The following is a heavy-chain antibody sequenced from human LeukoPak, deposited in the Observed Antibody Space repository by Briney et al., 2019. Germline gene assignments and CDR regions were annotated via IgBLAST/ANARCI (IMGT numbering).Heavy chain of an antibody. D-gene: IGHD6-13*01. CDR3: ARGSRRAAGALDS. J-gene: IGHJ4*02. Sequence: GGSLRLSCATSGFTFSSYWMSWLRQGPGKGLEWVANIKQDGSEKYYVDSVKGRFTISRDNAKNSLYLLMNSLRADGTAVYYCARGSRRAAGALDSWGQGTLVTVSS. CDR1: GFTFSSYW. V-gene: IGHV3-7*05. CDR2: IKQDGSEK.